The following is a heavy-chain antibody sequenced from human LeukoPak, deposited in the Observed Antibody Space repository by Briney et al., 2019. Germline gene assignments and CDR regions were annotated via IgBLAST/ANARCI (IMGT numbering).Heavy chain of an antibody. J-gene: IGHJ6*02. D-gene: IGHD3-22*01. CDR3: ARDGVYYDMGSGMDV. CDR1: GFTFSSYA. V-gene: IGHV3-23*01. CDR2: ISGSGHST. Sequence: GGSLRLSCAASGFTFSSYAMSWVRQAPGKGLEWVSAISGSGHSTYYADSVKGRFTISRDNSKNTLYLQMNSLRAEDTAVYYCARDGVYYDMGSGMDVWGQGTTVTVSS.